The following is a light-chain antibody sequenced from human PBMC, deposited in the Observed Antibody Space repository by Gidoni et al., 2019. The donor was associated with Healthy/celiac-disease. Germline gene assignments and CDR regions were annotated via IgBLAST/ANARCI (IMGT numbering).Light chain of an antibody. J-gene: IGKJ1*01. CDR1: QSVSSSY. CDR3: QQYGSSLGT. CDR2: GAS. Sequence: EIVLPQSPGTLSLSPGERATLSCRASQSVSSSYLAWYQQKPGQPPRLLIYGASSRATGIPDRFSGSGSGTDFTLTISRLEPEDFAVYYCQQYGSSLGTFGQGTKVEIK. V-gene: IGKV3-20*01.